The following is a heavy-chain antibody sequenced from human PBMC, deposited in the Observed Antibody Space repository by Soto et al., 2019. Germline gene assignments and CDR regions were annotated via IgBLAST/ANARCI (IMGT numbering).Heavy chain of an antibody. CDR3: ARSKKTTGSWFDP. CDR2: ISYDGSNK. Sequence: QVQLVESGGGVVQPGRSLRLSCAASGFTFSSYAMHWVRQAPGKGLEWVAVISYDGSNKYYADSVKGRFTISRDNSKKTLYLQMNSLRAEDTAVYYCARSKKTTGSWFDPWGQGTLVTVSS. V-gene: IGHV3-30-3*01. D-gene: IGHD4-4*01. CDR1: GFTFSSYA. J-gene: IGHJ5*02.